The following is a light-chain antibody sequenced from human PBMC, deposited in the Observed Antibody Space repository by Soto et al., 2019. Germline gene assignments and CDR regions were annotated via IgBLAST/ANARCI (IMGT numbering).Light chain of an antibody. CDR3: QQSYSTLFT. CDR1: QSISSY. V-gene: IGKV1-39*01. Sequence: DIQMTQSPSSLSASVGDRVTITCRASQSISSYLNWYQQKPGKAPKLLIHAASSLQSGVPSRFSGSGSGTDFTLTISSLQPEDFATYYCQQSYSTLFTFGPWTKVDIK. CDR2: AAS. J-gene: IGKJ3*01.